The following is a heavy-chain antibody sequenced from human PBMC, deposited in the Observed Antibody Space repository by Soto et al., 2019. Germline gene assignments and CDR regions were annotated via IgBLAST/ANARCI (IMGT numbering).Heavy chain of an antibody. D-gene: IGHD6-19*01. CDR1: GFTFSSYA. CDR2: ISYDGSNK. Sequence: GGSLRLSCAASGFTFSSYAMHWVRQAPGKGLEWVAVISYDGSNKYYADSVKGRFTISRDNSKNTLYLQMNSLRAEDTAVYYCARGSIAVAGTFRGYFDYWGQGTLVTVSS. CDR3: ARGSIAVAGTFRGYFDY. V-gene: IGHV3-30-3*01. J-gene: IGHJ4*02.